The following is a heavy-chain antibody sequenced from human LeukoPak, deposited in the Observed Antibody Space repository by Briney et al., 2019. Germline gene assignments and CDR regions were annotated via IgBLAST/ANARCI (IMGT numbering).Heavy chain of an antibody. CDR2: FDPEDGET. CDR1: GYTLTELS. D-gene: IGHD3-16*01. J-gene: IGHJ5*02. CDR3: ARAVGITFGGVPSPRWFDP. Sequence: ASVKVSCKVSGYTLTELSMHWVRQAPGKGLEWMGGFDPEDGETIYAQKFQGRVTMTEDTSTDTAYMELSSLRSEDTAVYYCARAVGITFGGVPSPRWFDPWGQGTLVTVSS. V-gene: IGHV1-24*01.